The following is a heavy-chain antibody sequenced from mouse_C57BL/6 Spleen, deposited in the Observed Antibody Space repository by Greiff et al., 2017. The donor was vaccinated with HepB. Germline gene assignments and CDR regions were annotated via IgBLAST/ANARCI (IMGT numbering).Heavy chain of an antibody. CDR1: GYTFTSYW. CDR2: INPSNGGT. V-gene: IGHV1-53*01. CDR3: ARGAITTVVAHWYFDV. J-gene: IGHJ1*03. Sequence: VQLQQPGPELVKPGASVKLSCKASGYTFTSYWMHWVKQRPGQGLEWIGNINPSNGGTNYNEKFKSKATLTVDKSSSTAYMQLSSLTSEDSAVYYCARGAITTVVAHWYFDVWGTGTTVTVSS. D-gene: IGHD1-1*01.